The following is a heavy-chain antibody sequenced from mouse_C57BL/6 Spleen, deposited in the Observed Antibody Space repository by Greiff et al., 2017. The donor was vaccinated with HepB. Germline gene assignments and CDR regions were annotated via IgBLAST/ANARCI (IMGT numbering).Heavy chain of an antibody. Sequence: EVMLVESGGGLVKPGGSLKLSCAASGFTFSDYGMHWVRQAPEKGLEWVAYISSGSSTIYYADTVKGRFTISRDNAKNTLFLQMTSLRSEDTAMYYCARRDGYPYYFDYWGQGTTLTVSS. D-gene: IGHD2-3*01. CDR1: GFTFSDYG. V-gene: IGHV5-17*01. J-gene: IGHJ2*01. CDR3: ARRDGYPYYFDY. CDR2: ISSGSSTI.